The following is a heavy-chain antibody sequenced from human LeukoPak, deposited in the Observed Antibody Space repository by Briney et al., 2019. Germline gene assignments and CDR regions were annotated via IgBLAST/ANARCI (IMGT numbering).Heavy chain of an antibody. CDR2: IKEDGSER. J-gene: IGHJ4*02. D-gene: IGHD2-15*01. Sequence: GGSLRLSCEGSAYIFGGHWMNWVRQTPGKGLEWVASIKEDGSERQYVDSVKGRFSISRDNTKGSLFLQLNSLRAEDTAVYYCAKGGTGSCYSHESYWGQGTLVTVSS. V-gene: IGHV3-7*03. CDR1: AYIFGGHW. CDR3: AKGGTGSCYSHESY.